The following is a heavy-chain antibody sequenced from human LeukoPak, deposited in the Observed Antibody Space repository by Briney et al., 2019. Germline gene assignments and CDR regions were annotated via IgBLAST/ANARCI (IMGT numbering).Heavy chain of an antibody. CDR1: GFTFSSYA. D-gene: IGHD3-10*01. V-gene: IGHV3-30*04. CDR2: ISYDGSTK. Sequence: PGRSLRLSCAASGFTFSSYAIHWVRQAPGKGLEWVALISYDGSTKYSTDSVKGRFTISRDNSKNTLYLQMNSLRPEDTAVYYCAKDKVLWFGEFPNFDYWGQGTLVTVSS. J-gene: IGHJ4*02. CDR3: AKDKVLWFGEFPNFDY.